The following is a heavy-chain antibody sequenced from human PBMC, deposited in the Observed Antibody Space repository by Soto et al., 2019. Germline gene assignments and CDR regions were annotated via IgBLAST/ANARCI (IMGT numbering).Heavy chain of an antibody. V-gene: IGHV3-48*01. CDR3: ARVGVTMVRGVKSYYYMDV. CDR2: ISSSSSTI. D-gene: IGHD3-10*01. CDR1: GFTFSSYS. Sequence: GGSLRLSCAASGFTFSSYSMNWVRQAPGKGLEWVSYISSSSSTIYYADSVKGRFTISRDNAKNSLYLQMNSLRAEDTAVYYCARVGVTMVRGVKSYYYMDVWGKGTTVTVSS. J-gene: IGHJ6*03.